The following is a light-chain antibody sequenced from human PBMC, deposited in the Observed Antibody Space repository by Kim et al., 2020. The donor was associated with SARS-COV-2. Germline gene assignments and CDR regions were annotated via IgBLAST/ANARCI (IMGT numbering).Light chain of an antibody. Sequence: STGTLPCTLNRGHSDYSVPLHQHQPGRAPRNLMRLDRNGDVNWGSGIPDRFSGAASGADRYLTVSNVQYEDEADYYCETWDTNTHLFGGGTQLTVL. CDR2: LDRNGDV. CDR1: RGHSDYS. CDR3: ETWDTNTHL. V-gene: IGLV4-60*02. J-gene: IGLJ2*01.